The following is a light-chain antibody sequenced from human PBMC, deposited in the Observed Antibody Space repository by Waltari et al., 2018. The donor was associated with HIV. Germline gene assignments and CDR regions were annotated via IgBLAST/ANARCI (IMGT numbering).Light chain of an antibody. CDR1: SSDVGGYKF. CDR2: DVS. J-gene: IGLJ2*01. Sequence: QSALTQPRSVSGSPGQSVTISCTGSSSDVGGYKFVSWYQQHPGKAPKVIIHDVSERPSGVPDRFSGSKSGNTASLTISGLQAEDVAIYYCQQYLGLPLTFGGGT. CDR3: QQYLGLPLT. V-gene: IGLV2-11*01.